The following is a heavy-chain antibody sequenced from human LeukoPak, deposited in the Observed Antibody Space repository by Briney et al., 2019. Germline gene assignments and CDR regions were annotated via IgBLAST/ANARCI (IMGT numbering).Heavy chain of an antibody. CDR2: INPNSGGT. CDR1: GYTFTGYY. D-gene: IGHD2-2*02. J-gene: IGHJ4*02. Sequence: GASVKVSCKASGYTFTGYYMHWVRQAPGQGLEWMGWINPNSGGTNYAQKFQGRVTMTRDTSISTAYMELSRLRSDDTAVYYCARERYCSSTSYYNEIDYWGQGTLVTVSS. CDR3: ARERYCSSTSYYNEIDY. V-gene: IGHV1-2*02.